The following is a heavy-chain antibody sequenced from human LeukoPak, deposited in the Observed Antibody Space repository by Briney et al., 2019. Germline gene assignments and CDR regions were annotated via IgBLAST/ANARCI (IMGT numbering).Heavy chain of an antibody. CDR1: GGSISGYY. CDR3: ARGWGYFDY. D-gene: IGHD3-16*01. V-gene: IGHV4-59*01. CDR2: IFYSGST. J-gene: IGHJ4*02. Sequence: SGTLSLTCTVSGGSISGYYWSWIRQPPGKGLEWIGYIFYSGSTNYNPSLKSRVTISVDTSKNQFSLKLSSVTAADTAMYYCARGWGYFDYWGQGTLVTVSS.